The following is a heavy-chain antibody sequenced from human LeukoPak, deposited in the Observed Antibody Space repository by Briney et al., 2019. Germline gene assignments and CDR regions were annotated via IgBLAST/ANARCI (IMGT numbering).Heavy chain of an antibody. CDR2: ISGSGDTT. Sequence: GGSLRLSCAASGFTFSNYAMSWVRQAPGGGLEGCSAISGSGDTTFHEDSVKGRFTTSRDNSKNTLSLQMSGLRVEDSAVYFCAKDTSAWWYHRAYMNVWGTGTTVTVSS. J-gene: IGHJ6*03. D-gene: IGHD2-15*01. CDR1: GFTFSNYA. V-gene: IGHV3-23*01. CDR3: AKDTSAWWYHRAYMNV.